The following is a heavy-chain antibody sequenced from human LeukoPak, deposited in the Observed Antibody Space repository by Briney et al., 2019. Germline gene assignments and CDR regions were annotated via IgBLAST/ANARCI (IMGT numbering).Heavy chain of an antibody. J-gene: IGHJ4*02. CDR3: AKDLEQWPAVPEY. CDR2: IEKDGSNK. D-gene: IGHD6-19*01. Sequence: GGSLRLPCAASGFTFSSYNMNWVRQAPGKGLDWVAFIEKDGSNKYYADSVKGRFTVSRDNSKNRLYLQMNSLRPEETALYYCAKDLEQWPAVPEYWGQGTLVIVSS. V-gene: IGHV3-30*02. CDR1: GFTFSSYN.